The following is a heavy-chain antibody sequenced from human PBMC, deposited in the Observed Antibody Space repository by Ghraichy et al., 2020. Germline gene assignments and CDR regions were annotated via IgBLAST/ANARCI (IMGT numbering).Heavy chain of an antibody. CDR1: GFTFSTYA. Sequence: GESLNISCAASGFTFSTYAMTWVRQAPGRGLEWVSSISGSAGSTYYADFVKGRFTISRDNSKDTLFLQMYSLRVEDTAIYYCVKDHRRYADRPHDFDSWGQGTLVTVSS. CDR3: VKDHRRYADRPHDFDS. CDR2: ISGSAGST. D-gene: IGHD3-16*01. V-gene: IGHV3-23*01. J-gene: IGHJ4*02.